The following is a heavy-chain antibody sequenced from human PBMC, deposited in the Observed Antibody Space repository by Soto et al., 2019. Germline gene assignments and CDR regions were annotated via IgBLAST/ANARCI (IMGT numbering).Heavy chain of an antibody. V-gene: IGHV4-31*03. CDR3: ARVEMNCGYDWYYFDY. D-gene: IGHD5-12*01. Sequence: SETLSLTCTFSGGSISSGGYYWSWIRQHPGKGLEWIGYIYYSGSTYYNPSLKSRVTISVDTSKNQFSLKLSSVTAADTAVYFCARVEMNCGYDWYYFDYWGQGTLVTVPS. CDR1: GGSISSGGYY. J-gene: IGHJ4*02. CDR2: IYYSGST.